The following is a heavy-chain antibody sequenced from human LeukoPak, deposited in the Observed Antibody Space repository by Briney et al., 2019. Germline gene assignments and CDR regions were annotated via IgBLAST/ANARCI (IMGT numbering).Heavy chain of an antibody. Sequence: SETLSLTCTVSGGSIGRYYWSWIRQPPGKGLEWIGYIYYSGSTNHNPSLKSRVTISVDTSKNQFSLKLSSVTAADTAVYYCARTGAYSSSWEGWFDPWGQGTLVTVSS. J-gene: IGHJ5*02. CDR2: IYYSGST. D-gene: IGHD6-13*01. CDR3: ARTGAYSSSWEGWFDP. V-gene: IGHV4-59*01. CDR1: GGSIGRYY.